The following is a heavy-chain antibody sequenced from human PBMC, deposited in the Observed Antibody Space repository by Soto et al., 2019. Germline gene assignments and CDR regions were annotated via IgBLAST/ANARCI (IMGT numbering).Heavy chain of an antibody. CDR3: ARLLYFPINDY. Sequence: AAVKVSCQASGYTFTSYGISWVRQAPGQGLEWMGWISAYNGNTNYAQKLQGRVTMTTDTSTSTAYMELRSLRSDDTAVYYCARLLYFPINDYWGQGTLVTVSS. J-gene: IGHJ4*02. V-gene: IGHV1-18*04. CDR1: GYTFTSYG. D-gene: IGHD1-26*01. CDR2: ISAYNGNT.